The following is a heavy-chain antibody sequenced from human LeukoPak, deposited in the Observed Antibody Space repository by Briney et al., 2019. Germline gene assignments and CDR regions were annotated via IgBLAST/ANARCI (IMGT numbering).Heavy chain of an antibody. CDR3: ARGAVLPARCRGGSCYSGAFAF. CDR1: GFTFSSYA. V-gene: IGHV3-23*01. Sequence: GGSLRLSCAASGFTFSSYAMSWVHQAPGKGLEWVSAISGSGGSTNYADSVKGRFTTSRDNAKNSLYLQMNSLRAEDTAVYYCARGAVLPARCRGGSCYSGAFAFWGQGTTVTVSS. J-gene: IGHJ3*01. D-gene: IGHD2-15*01. CDR2: ISGSGGST.